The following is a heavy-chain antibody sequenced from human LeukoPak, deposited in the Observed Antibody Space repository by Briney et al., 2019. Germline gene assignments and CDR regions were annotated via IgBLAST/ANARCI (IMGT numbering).Heavy chain of an antibody. CDR3: AKDRSIVVVPAATFADS. V-gene: IGHV3-30*18. CDR1: GFTFSSHG. Sequence: GGSLRLSCAASGFTFSSHGIHWVRQAPGKGLEWVAVISYDGSNKYYADSVKGRFTISRDNSKNTLYLQMNSLRAEDTAVYYCAKDRSIVVVPAATFADSWGQGTLVTVSS. D-gene: IGHD2-2*01. J-gene: IGHJ4*02. CDR2: ISYDGSNK.